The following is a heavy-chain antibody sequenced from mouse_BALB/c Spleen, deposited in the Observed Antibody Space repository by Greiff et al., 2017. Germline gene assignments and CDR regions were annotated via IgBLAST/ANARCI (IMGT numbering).Heavy chain of an antibody. CDR1: GFTFSSYT. D-gene: IGHD2-10*02. CDR3: ARSAYGNYFDY. V-gene: IGHV5-9*03. Sequence: EVQLVESGGGLVKPGGSLKLSCAASGFTFSSYTMSWVRQTPEKRLEWVATISSGGGNTYYPDSVKGRFTISRDNAKNNLYLQMSSLRSEDTALYYCARSAYGNYFDYWGQGTTLTVSS. J-gene: IGHJ2*01. CDR2: ISSGGGNT.